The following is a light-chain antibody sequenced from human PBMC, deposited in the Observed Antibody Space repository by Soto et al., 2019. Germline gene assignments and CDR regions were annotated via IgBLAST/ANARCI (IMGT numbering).Light chain of an antibody. CDR1: QSISSY. CDR3: QQSYNTPLT. CDR2: AAS. Sequence: DIQMTQSPSSLSASVGDRVTITCRATQSISSYLNWYQQNPGKAPKLLIYAASRLQSGVPSRFSGSGSGTDFTLTIGSLQPEDFATYYCQQSYNTPLTFGGGTKVEIK. J-gene: IGKJ4*01. V-gene: IGKV1-39*01.